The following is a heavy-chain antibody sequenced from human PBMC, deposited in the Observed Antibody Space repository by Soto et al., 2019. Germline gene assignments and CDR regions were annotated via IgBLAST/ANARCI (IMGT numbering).Heavy chain of an antibody. CDR2: IRIYNGNT. CDR3: ARALPKIGRGTHYMDV. J-gene: IGHJ6*03. CDR1: GYTFTSYG. Sequence: QILLVQSGAEVKKPGASVKVSCKASGYTFTSYGISWVRQAPGQGLEWMGWIRIYNGNTNYPQKFQGRVTMTTDTSTRAAYMELRSLRSDDTAVYYCARALPKIGRGTHYMDVWGKGTTVTVSS. V-gene: IGHV1-18*01. D-gene: IGHD2-21*01.